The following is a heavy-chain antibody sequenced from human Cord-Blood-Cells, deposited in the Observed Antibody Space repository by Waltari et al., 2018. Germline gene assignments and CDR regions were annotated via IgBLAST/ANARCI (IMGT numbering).Heavy chain of an antibody. CDR3: AKEGGSYSYFDL. Sequence: EVQLLESGGGLVQPGGSLRLSCAASGFTFSSYAMSWVRQAPGKGLEWVSVSSGSGGSTYYADSVKGRFTISRDNSKNTLYLQMNSLRAEDTAVYYCAKEGGSYSYFDLWGRGTLVTVSS. CDR2: SSGSGGST. V-gene: IGHV3-23*01. CDR1: GFTFSSYA. D-gene: IGHD1-26*01. J-gene: IGHJ2*01.